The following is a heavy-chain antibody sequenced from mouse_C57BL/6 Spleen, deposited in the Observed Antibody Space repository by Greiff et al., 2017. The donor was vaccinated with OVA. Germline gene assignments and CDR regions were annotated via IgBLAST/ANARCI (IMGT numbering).Heavy chain of an antibody. J-gene: IGHJ1*03. D-gene: IGHD1-1*01. CDR2: ISSGGSYT. CDR3: ARHPFITTVVAPNYFDV. CDR1: GFTFSSYG. Sequence: EVMLVESGGDLVKPGGSLKLSCAASGFTFSSYGMSWVRQTPDKRLEWVATISSGGSYTYYPDSVKGRFTISRDNAKNTLYLQMSSLKSEDTAMYYCARHPFITTVVAPNYFDVWGTGTTVTVSS. V-gene: IGHV5-6*01.